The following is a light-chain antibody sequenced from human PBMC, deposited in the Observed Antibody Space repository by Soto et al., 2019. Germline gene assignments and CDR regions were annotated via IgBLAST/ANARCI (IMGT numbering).Light chain of an antibody. CDR3: VPGTHWHWS. V-gene: IGKV2-30*01. Sequence: DVVMTQSPLSLPFTLGQPASIACRSRQSLGYSDGTTYWNLFQQRPGQSPRRLIYRFSNRDSGVPDRFSGMGSGTEFTLNIGRVEAEDVEVFYCVPGTHWHWSVGQGTKVDIK. CDR2: RFS. CDR1: QSLGYSDGTTY. J-gene: IGKJ1*01.